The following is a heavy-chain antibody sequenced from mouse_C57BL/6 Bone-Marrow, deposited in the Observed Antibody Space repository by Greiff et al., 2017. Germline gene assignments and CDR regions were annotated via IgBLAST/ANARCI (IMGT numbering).Heavy chain of an antibody. CDR3: ARKRSLDSSGYGFAY. D-gene: IGHD3-2*02. J-gene: IGHJ3*01. CDR1: GFSLTSYG. V-gene: IGHV2-2*01. CDR2: IWSGGST. Sequence: VQLQESGPGLVQPSQSLSITCTVSGFSLTSYGVHWVRQSPGKGLEWLGVIWSGGSTDYNAAFISRLSISKDNSKSQVFFKMNSLQADDTAIYYCARKRSLDSSGYGFAYGGQGTLVTVSA.